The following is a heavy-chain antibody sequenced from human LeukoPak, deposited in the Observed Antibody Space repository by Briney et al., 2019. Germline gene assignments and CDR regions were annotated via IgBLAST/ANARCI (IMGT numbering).Heavy chain of an antibody. V-gene: IGHV4-39*01. CDR3: ARLGDVAAAGIAFDI. D-gene: IGHD6-13*01. J-gene: IGHJ3*02. CDR2: IYYSGST. CDR1: GGSISSSSYY. Sequence: SETLSLTCAVSGGSISSSSYYWGWIRQPPGKGLEWIGSIYYSGSTYYNPSLKSRVTISVDTSKNQFSLKLSSVTAADTAVYYCARLGDVAAAGIAFDIWGQGTMVTVSS.